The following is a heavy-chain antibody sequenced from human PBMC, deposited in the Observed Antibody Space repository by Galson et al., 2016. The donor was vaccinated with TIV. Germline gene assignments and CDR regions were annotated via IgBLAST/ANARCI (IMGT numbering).Heavy chain of an antibody. V-gene: IGHV1-46*03. D-gene: IGHD2/OR15-2a*01. CDR3: GRERINGGNFDY. CDR1: GYIFTTYY. J-gene: IGHJ4*02. CDR2: LNPSGVTT. Sequence: SVKVSCKASGYIFTTYYIHWVRQAPGQGLEWMGMLNPSGVTTSYAEKFQDRVTMSMDTSTSTIYMDLSSLTSDDAAVYFCGRERINGGNFDYWGQGTLVTVSS.